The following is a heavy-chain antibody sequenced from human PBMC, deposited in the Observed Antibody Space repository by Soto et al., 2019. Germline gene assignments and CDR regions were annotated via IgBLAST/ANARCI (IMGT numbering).Heavy chain of an antibody. V-gene: IGHV4-59*01. CDR3: ARVWGGAFDI. J-gene: IGHJ3*02. D-gene: IGHD3-10*01. CDR1: GGSISSYY. CDR2: IYYSGST. Sequence: QVQLQESGPGLVKPSETLSLTCTVSGGSISSYYWSWIRQPPGKGLEWIGYIYYSGSTNYNPSLKRRVTISVDTSKNLFSLQLSSVTAADTAVYYCARVWGGAFDIWGQGTMVTVSS.